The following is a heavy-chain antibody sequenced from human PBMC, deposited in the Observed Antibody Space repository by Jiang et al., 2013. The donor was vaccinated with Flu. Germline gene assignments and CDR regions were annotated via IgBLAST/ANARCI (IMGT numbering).Heavy chain of an antibody. CDR3: AKGLWLLYYYYGMDV. CDR1: GFTFSSYA. CDR2: ISGSGGST. D-gene: IGHD2-15*01. J-gene: IGHJ6*02. V-gene: IGHV3-23*01. Sequence: RLSCAASGFTFSSYAMSWVRQAPGKGLEWVSAISGSGGSTYYADSVKGRFTISRDNSKNTLYLQMNSLRAEDTAVYYCAKGLWLLYYYYGMDVWGQGTTVTVSS.